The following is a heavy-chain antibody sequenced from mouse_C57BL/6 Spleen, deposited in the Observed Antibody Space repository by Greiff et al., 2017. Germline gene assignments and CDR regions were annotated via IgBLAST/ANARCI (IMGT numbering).Heavy chain of an antibody. Sequence: VQLQQSGAELAKPGASVKLSCKASGYTFTSYWMHWVKQRPGQGLEWIGYINPSSGYTKYNQKFKDKATLTADKSSSTAYMQLSSLTYEDSAVYYCARTLYDYDGAMDYWGQGTSVTVSS. CDR1: GYTFTSYW. CDR2: INPSSGYT. CDR3: ARTLYDYDGAMDY. D-gene: IGHD2-4*01. J-gene: IGHJ4*01. V-gene: IGHV1-7*01.